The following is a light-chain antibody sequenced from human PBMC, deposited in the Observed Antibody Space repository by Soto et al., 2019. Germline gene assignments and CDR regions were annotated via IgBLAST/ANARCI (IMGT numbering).Light chain of an antibody. J-gene: IGKJ5*01. V-gene: IGKV3D-20*02. Sequence: EIVMTQSPATLSVSPGERATLSCRASQSVSSSYLAWYQQKPGQAPRLLIYGASSRATGIPDRFSGSGSGTDFTLTISRLEPEDFAVYYCQQYINWPLTFGQGTRLEIK. CDR1: QSVSSSY. CDR2: GAS. CDR3: QQYINWPLT.